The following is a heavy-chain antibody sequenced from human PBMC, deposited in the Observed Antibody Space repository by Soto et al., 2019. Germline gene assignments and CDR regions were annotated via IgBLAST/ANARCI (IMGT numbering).Heavy chain of an antibody. Sequence: GESLKISCKGSGYSFPSQWIGWVRQTPGKGLEWMGSIYPADSDTRYSPSFQGHVTISADKSISTAYLQWSSLKASDTAMYYCARHPDRAAAGWFDPWGQGTLVTV. CDR2: IYPADSDT. CDR3: ARHPDRAAAGWFDP. D-gene: IGHD6-13*01. CDR1: GYSFPSQW. J-gene: IGHJ5*02. V-gene: IGHV5-51*01.